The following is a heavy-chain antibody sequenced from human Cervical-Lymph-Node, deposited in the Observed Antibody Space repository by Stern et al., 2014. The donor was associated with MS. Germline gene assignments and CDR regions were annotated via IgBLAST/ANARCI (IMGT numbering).Heavy chain of an antibody. V-gene: IGHV4-39*01. D-gene: IGHD3-22*01. CDR2: IYYSGST. Sequence: QVQLQESGPGLVKPSETLSLTCTVSGGSISSSSYYWGWIRQPPGKGLEWIGSIYYSGSTYYNPSLKSRVTISVDPSKTQFSLKLSSVTAADTAVYYCARWAYSSGWYNWFDPWGQGTLVTVSS. CDR1: GGSISSSSYY. J-gene: IGHJ5*02. CDR3: ARWAYSSGWYNWFDP.